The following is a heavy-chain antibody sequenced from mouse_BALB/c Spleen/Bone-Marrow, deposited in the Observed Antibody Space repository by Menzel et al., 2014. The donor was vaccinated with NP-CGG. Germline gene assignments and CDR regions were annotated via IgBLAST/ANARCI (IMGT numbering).Heavy chain of an antibody. J-gene: IGHJ4*01. Sequence: VQLQQSGAELVRPGASVKLSCKASGYTFTSYWMHWVKQRPGQGLEWIGMIDPSDSETHYNQMFKDKATLTVDKSSSSAYMQLRSLTGVDSAVYDGARCYSYGNSTDYYGMDYWGQGTSVTVSS. CDR3: ARCYSYGNSTDYYGMDY. V-gene: IGHV1-52*01. CDR1: GYTFTSYW. CDR2: IDPSDSET. D-gene: IGHD1-1*01.